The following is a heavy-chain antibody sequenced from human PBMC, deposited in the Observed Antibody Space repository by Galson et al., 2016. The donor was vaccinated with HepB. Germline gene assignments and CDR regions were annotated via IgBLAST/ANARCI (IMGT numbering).Heavy chain of an antibody. CDR3: ANINAGSFAFDI. Sequence: SLRLSCAASGFTFSIYAMNWVRQAPGKGPEWVAVISHDGNNQYYADSVKGRFTISRDNSKNTLYLQMSSLRAEDTAMYYCANINAGSFAFDIWGRGTMVTVSS. V-gene: IGHV3-30-3*01. J-gene: IGHJ3*02. CDR2: ISHDGNNQ. D-gene: IGHD1-26*01. CDR1: GFTFSIYA.